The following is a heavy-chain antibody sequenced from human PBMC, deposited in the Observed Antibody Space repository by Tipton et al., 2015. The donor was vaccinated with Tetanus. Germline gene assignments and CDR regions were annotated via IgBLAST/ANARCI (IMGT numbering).Heavy chain of an antibody. V-gene: IGHV4-39*07. CDR1: GGSISSSSYY. D-gene: IGHD6-19*01. J-gene: IGHJ4*02. CDR2: IYYSGST. CDR3: ARDPGIAVAGTYFDY. Sequence: TLSLTCTVSGGSISSSSYYWGWIRQPPGKGLEWIGSIYYSGSTNYNPSLKSRVTISVDTSKNQFSLKLSSVTAADTAVYYCARDPGIAVAGTYFDYWGQGTLVTVSS.